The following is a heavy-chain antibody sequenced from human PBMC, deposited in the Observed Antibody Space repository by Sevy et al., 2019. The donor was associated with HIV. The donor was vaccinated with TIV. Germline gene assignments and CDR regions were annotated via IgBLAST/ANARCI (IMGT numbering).Heavy chain of an antibody. V-gene: IGHV3-7*01. D-gene: IGHD2-21*01. J-gene: IGHJ4*02. CDR3: ARELWPGDY. Sequence: GGSLRLSCAASGFTFSDYYMGWVRKAPGKGLEWMANINQDGSQKNYVDSVKGRFTISRDKAKNSVSLQMNSLRVDDTAIYYCARELWPGDYWGQGTLVTVSS. CDR1: GFTFSDYY. CDR2: INQDGSQK.